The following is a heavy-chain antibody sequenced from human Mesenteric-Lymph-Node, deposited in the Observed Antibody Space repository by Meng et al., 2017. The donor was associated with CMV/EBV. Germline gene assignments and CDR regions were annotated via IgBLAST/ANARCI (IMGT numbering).Heavy chain of an antibody. CDR1: GFTVSSNY. Sequence: GESLKISCAASGFTVSSNYMSWVRQAPGKGLVWVSRINSDGSSTSYADSVKGRFTISRDNAKNTLYLQMNSLRAEDTAVYYCARGWKSSSWDYYYYGMDVWGQGTTVTVSS. D-gene: IGHD6-13*01. CDR3: ARGWKSSSWDYYYYGMDV. J-gene: IGHJ6*02. V-gene: IGHV3-74*01. CDR2: INSDGSST.